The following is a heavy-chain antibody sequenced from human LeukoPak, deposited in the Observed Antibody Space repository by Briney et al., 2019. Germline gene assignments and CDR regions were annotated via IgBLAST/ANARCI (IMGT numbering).Heavy chain of an antibody. CDR3: AKWHWGYCSSTSCPEYFQH. D-gene: IGHD2-2*01. CDR1: RFSFTNYA. Sequence: GGSLRLSCAASRFSFTNYAMAWVRQAPGKGLEWVSGIGGSGTSTYYIDSVKGRFTVSRDNSKNTLYLQMNSLRAEDTAVYYCAKWHWGYCSSTSCPEYFQHWGQGTLVTVSS. CDR2: IGGSGTST. V-gene: IGHV3-23*01. J-gene: IGHJ1*01.